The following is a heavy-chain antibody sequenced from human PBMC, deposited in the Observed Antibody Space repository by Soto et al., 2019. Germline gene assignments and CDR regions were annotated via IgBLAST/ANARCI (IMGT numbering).Heavy chain of an antibody. V-gene: IGHV4-30-2*06. CDR2: ISHLETT. CDR1: GVTMSYGAYS. J-gene: IGHJ5*02. D-gene: IGHD3-9*01. CDR3: AAGDYLTGFSYREIKWFDP. Sequence: SETLSLTCSVSGVTMSYGAYSWNWIRQSPGKGLEWLGYISHLETTYYNPSFRSRLSLSIDRTRNQFFLSLSSMTAADRAVYYCAAGDYLTGFSYREIKWFDPWGQGTLVTVSS.